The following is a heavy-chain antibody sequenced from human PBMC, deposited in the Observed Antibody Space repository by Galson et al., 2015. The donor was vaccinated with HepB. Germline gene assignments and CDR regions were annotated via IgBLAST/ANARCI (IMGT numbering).Heavy chain of an antibody. CDR3: AKDRSNYYDSTGYYYHYGMDV. CDR1: GFTFSDYY. J-gene: IGHJ6*02. D-gene: IGHD3-22*01. CDR2: ISNNHNAI. Sequence: SLRLSCAASGFTFSDYYMSWIRQVPGKGLEWVSYISNNHNAIYYADSVKGRFTISRDNAKNLLYLQMSSLRAEDTAVYYCAKDRSNYYDSTGYYYHYGMDVWGQGTTVTVSS. V-gene: IGHV3-11*01.